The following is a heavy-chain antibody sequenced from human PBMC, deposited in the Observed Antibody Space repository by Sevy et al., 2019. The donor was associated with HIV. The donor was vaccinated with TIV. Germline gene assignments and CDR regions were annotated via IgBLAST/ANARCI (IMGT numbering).Heavy chain of an antibody. V-gene: IGHV3-30*03. Sequence: GGSLRLSCAASGFTFSSYGMLWVRQAPGKGLEWVTSILYDGSNKYYAGSLKGRFTISRDNSKNMLYLQMNSLRVEDTAIYYCARGLAALPGYYYGLDVWGQGTTVTVSS. CDR1: GFTFSSYG. CDR2: ILYDGSNK. D-gene: IGHD6-6*01. J-gene: IGHJ6*02. CDR3: ARGLAALPGYYYGLDV.